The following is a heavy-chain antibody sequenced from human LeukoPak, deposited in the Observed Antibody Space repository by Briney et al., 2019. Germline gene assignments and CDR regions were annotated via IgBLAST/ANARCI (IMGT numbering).Heavy chain of an antibody. J-gene: IGHJ1*01. CDR2: IIPIFGTA. V-gene: IGHV1-69*13. CDR1: GGTFSSYA. Sequence: SVKVSCKASGGTFSSYAISWVRQAPGQGLEWMGGIIPIFGTANYAQKFQGRVTITADESTSTAYMELSSLRSEDTAVYYCASLRWYSRVIQHWGQGTLVTVSS. D-gene: IGHD6-13*01. CDR3: ASLRWYSRVIQH.